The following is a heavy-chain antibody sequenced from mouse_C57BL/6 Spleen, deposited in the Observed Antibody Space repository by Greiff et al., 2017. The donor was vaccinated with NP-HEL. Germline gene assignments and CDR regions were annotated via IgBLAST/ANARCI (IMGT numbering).Heavy chain of an antibody. CDR2: IYPGDGDT. D-gene: IGHD2-4*01. V-gene: IGHV1-82*01. Sequence: QVQLKESGPELVKPGASVKISCKASGYAFSSSWMNWVKQRPGKGLEWIGRIYPGDGDTNYNGKFKGKATLTADKSSSTAYMQLSSLTSEDSAVYFCARENYDVFAYWGQGTLVTVSA. CDR1: GYAFSSSW. J-gene: IGHJ3*01. CDR3: ARENYDVFAY.